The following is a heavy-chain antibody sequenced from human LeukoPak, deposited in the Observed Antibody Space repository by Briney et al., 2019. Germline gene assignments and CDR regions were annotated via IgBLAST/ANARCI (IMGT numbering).Heavy chain of an antibody. Sequence: PSETLSLTCTVSGGSISSSSYYWGWIRQPPGKGLEWIGSIYYSGSTYYNPSLKSRVTISVDTSKNQFSLKLSSVTAADTAVYYCARAVGMVVTVWGQGTLVTVSS. CDR1: GGSISSSSYY. CDR3: ARAVGMVVTV. D-gene: IGHD4/OR15-4a*01. J-gene: IGHJ4*02. CDR2: IYYSGST. V-gene: IGHV4-39*01.